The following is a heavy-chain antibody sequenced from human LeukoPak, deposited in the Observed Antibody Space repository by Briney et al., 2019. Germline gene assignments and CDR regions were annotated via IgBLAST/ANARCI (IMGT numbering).Heavy chain of an antibody. J-gene: IGHJ5*02. D-gene: IGHD3-10*01. Sequence: PSETLSLTCAVYGGSFSGYYWSWIRQPPGKGLEWIGEINHSGSTNYNPSLKSRVTISVDTSKNQFSLKLSSVTAADTAVYYCARDYVPVRGAINHWFDPWGQGTLVTVSS. CDR1: GGSFSGYY. V-gene: IGHV4-34*01. CDR3: ARDYVPVRGAINHWFDP. CDR2: INHSGST.